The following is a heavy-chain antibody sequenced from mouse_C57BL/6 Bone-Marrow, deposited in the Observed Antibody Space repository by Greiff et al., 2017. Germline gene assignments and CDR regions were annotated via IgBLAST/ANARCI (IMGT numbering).Heavy chain of an antibody. J-gene: IGHJ1*01. CDR3: ARRLRWYFDF. Sequence: EVNLEQSGGELVKPGGSLKLSCAASGFTFSSYGMSWVRQTPDKRLEWVGTISSGGSYTNYPDKVKGRCTISIDNANNTLYLQMSSLKSEDTAVYYCARRLRWYFDFWCRGTTVTVSS. V-gene: IGHV5-6*02. CDR1: GFTFSSYG. CDR2: ISSGGSYT.